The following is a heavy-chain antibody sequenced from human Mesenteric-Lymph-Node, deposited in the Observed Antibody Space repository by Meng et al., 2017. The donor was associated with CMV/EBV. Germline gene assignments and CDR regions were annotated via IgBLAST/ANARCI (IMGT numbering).Heavy chain of an antibody. CDR2: IIPIFGTA. CDR3: ARAQIIPDHYDWGRNAFDI. D-gene: IGHD3-16*01. CDR1: GGTFSSYA. Sequence: SVKVSCKASGGTFSSYAISWVRQAPGQGLEWMGGIIPIFGTANYAQKFQGRVTITTDESTSTAYMELSSLRSEDTAVYYCARAQIIPDHYDWGRNAFDIWGQGTMVTVSS. V-gene: IGHV1-69*05. J-gene: IGHJ3*02.